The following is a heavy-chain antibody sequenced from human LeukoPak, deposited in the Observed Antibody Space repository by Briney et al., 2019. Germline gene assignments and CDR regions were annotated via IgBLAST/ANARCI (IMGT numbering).Heavy chain of an antibody. V-gene: IGHV4-61*02. CDR2: IYTSGST. CDR3: ARGGVLKSVDY. Sequence: SETLSLTCTVSGNSISSGDNYWSWIRQPAGKGLEWIGRIYTSGSTNYNPSLKSRVTISGDTSKNQFSLRLSSVTAADTAVYYCARGGVLKSVDYWGQGTLVAVSS. J-gene: IGHJ4*02. D-gene: IGHD3-16*01. CDR1: GNSISSGDNY.